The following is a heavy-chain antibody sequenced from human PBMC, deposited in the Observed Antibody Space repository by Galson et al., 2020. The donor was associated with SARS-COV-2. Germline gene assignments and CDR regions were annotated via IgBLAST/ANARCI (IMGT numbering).Heavy chain of an antibody. Sequence: SQTLSLTCGAYGGSFSGYYWSWIHQPPGKGLEWIGEINHSGSTNHNPSLKSRVTISVDTSKNQFSLKLSSVTAADTAVYYCARGRSLRNYGFYYYYGLDFWGQGTTVTVSS. CDR1: GGSFSGYY. D-gene: IGHD1-7*01. CDR3: ARGRSLRNYGFYYYYGLDF. V-gene: IGHV4-34*01. CDR2: INHSGST. J-gene: IGHJ6*02.